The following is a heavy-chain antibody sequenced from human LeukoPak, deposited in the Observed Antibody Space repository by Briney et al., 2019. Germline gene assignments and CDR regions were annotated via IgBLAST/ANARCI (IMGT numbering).Heavy chain of an antibody. V-gene: IGHV3-23*01. CDR3: ASGGIYYGAAFGF. CDR2: ISGSGSST. CDR1: GFTFSSYA. J-gene: IGHJ4*02. D-gene: IGHD1-26*01. Sequence: GGSLRLSCAASGFTFSSYAMSWVRQAPGKGLEWVSTISGSGSSTYYADSVKGRFTISRDNSKNTLYLQMNSLRAEDTALYYCASGGIYYGAAFGFWGQGTLVTVSS.